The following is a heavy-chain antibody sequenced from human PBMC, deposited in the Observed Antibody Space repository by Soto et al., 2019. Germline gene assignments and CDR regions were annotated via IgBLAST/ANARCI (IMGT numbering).Heavy chain of an antibody. V-gene: IGHV2-5*02. CDR2: LYWDDEK. Sequence: SGPTLVNPTQTLTLTCTFSGFSLTTNGVGVGWIRQPPGKAPEWLALLYWDDEKRYTPSLKSRLTITKDSSKNQVVLTMTNMDPVDTATYYCGHRPESHYGYFPGPESLPDWFDPWGQGTLVTVSS. CDR3: GHRPESHYGYFPGPESLPDWFDP. CDR1: GFSLTTNGVG. D-gene: IGHD3-10*01. J-gene: IGHJ5*02.